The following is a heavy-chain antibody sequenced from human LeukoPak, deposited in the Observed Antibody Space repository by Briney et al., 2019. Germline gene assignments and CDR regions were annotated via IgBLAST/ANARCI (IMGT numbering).Heavy chain of an antibody. CDR1: GYTLTELS. V-gene: IGHV1-24*01. CDR3: ATKIPAYCGGGCHPSRELDY. CDR2: FGPEDGET. D-gene: IGHD2-21*02. Sequence: ASVKVSCKVSGYTLTELSMHWVRQAPGKGLEWMGGFGPEDGETIYAQKFQGRVTMTEDTSTDTAYMELSSLRSEDTAVYYCATKIPAYCGGGCHPSRELDYWGQGTLVTVSS. J-gene: IGHJ4*02.